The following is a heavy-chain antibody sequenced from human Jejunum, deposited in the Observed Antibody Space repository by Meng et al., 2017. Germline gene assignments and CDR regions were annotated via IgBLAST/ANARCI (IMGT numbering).Heavy chain of an antibody. D-gene: IGHD1-26*01. V-gene: IGHV4-61*08. CDR2: ENT. CDR1: CGSVCRAGYQ. CDR3: ARDSMGSLDY. Sequence: GELLGPRRGLVRPSETPSFIFSICCGSVCRAGYQWDWIRQPPGRGLEWIGYENTNYNPCLKRRVTISLDTSRNLFSLSLTSVPAAGTAGSYCARDSMGSLDYWGQGILVTVSS. J-gene: IGHJ4*02.